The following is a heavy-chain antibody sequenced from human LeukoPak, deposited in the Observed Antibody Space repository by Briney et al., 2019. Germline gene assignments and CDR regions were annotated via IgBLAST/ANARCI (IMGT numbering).Heavy chain of an antibody. D-gene: IGHD3-22*01. V-gene: IGHV3-33*01. Sequence: GRSLRLSCAASGFTFSSHGTHWVHQAPGKGLEWVALMWYDGSKQYYADPVKGRFTISKDNSKNTLYLQMNSLRAEDTAVYYCARDVGHSWLEIDYWGQGTLVTVSS. J-gene: IGHJ4*02. CDR2: MWYDGSKQ. CDR3: ARDVGHSWLEIDY. CDR1: GFTFSSHG.